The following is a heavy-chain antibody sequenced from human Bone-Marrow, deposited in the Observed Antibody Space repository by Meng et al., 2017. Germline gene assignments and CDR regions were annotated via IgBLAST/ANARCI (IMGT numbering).Heavy chain of an antibody. Sequence: ALKISCAASGFTFDDYGMSWVRQAPGKGLEWVSGINWNGGSTGYADSVKGRFTISRDNAKNSLYLQMNSLRAEDTALYYCARDTIAVAGTSKRSDAFDIWGQGTMVTVSS. CDR1: GFTFDDYG. J-gene: IGHJ3*02. V-gene: IGHV3-20*04. D-gene: IGHD6-19*01. CDR3: ARDTIAVAGTSKRSDAFDI. CDR2: INWNGGST.